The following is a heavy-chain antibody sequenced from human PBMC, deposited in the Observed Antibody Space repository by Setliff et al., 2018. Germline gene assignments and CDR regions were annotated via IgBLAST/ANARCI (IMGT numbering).Heavy chain of an antibody. CDR2: ISRSSTYI. D-gene: IGHD2-2*01. Sequence: PGGSLRLSCAASGFTFSTHSMNWVRQAPGKGLEWVSSISRSSTYIYYADSMKGRFTISRDNAMDTLFLQMNGLTTDDTAKYFCAKDRWGYADPWGQGTLVTVSS. V-gene: IGHV3-21*04. CDR1: GFTFSTHS. CDR3: AKDRWGYADP. J-gene: IGHJ5*02.